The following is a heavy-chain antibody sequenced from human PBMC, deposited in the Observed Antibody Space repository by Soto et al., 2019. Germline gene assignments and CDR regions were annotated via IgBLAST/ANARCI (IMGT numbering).Heavy chain of an antibody. CDR1: GGSISSYY. J-gene: IGHJ4*02. CDR3: ARQGYSGYDYLEYFDY. CDR2: IYYSGST. V-gene: IGHV4-59*08. D-gene: IGHD5-12*01. Sequence: SETLSLTCTVSGGSISSYYWSWIRQPPGKGLEWIGYIYYSGSTNYNPSLKSRVTISVDTSKNQFSLKLSSVTAADTAVYYCARQGYSGYDYLEYFDYWGQGTLVTVSS.